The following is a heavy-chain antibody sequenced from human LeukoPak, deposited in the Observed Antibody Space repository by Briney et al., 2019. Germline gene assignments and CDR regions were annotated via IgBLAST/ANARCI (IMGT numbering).Heavy chain of an antibody. Sequence: ASVKVSCKASGYTFTSYAMHWVRQAPGQRLEWMGWINAGNGNTKYSQKFQGRVTITRDTSASTAYMELSSLRSEDTAVYYCARGTPTVDFVRPRYFDYWGQGTLVTVSS. D-gene: IGHD4-23*01. CDR2: INAGNGNT. CDR3: ARGTPTVDFVRPRYFDY. V-gene: IGHV1-3*01. CDR1: GYTFTSYA. J-gene: IGHJ4*02.